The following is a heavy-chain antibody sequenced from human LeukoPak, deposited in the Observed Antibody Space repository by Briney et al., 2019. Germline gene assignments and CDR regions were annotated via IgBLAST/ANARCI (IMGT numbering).Heavy chain of an antibody. J-gene: IGHJ4*02. V-gene: IGHV3-21*01. CDR3: ARDLTDDFWSGYHFDY. CDR2: ISSSSNYI. CDR1: GFTFSSYS. Sequence: GGSLRLSCAASGFTFSSYSMNWARQAPGKGLEWVSSISSSSNYIYYADSVKGRFTISRDNAKNSLYLQMNSLRAEDTAVYYCARDLTDDFWSGYHFDYWGQGTLVTVSS. D-gene: IGHD3-3*01.